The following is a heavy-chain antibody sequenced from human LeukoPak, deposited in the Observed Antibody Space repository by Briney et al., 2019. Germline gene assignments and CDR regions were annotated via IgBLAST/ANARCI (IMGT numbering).Heavy chain of an antibody. V-gene: IGHV3-7*01. CDR2: IKEDGGGI. CDR1: GGMTSKIW. J-gene: IGHJ3*02. D-gene: IGHD1-26*01. CDR3: ARGRSGSYSYDAFDI. Sequence: GGTLLLSCSASGGMTSKIWMIWVRRAPGKELEWVASIKEDGGGIYYADSVRARFTISRDNDKYSLFLQTNSLRAEDAAMYYCARGRSGSYSYDAFDIWGQGTMVTVSS.